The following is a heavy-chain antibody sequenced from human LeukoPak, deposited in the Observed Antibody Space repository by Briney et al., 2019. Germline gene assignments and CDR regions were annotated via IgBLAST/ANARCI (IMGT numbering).Heavy chain of an antibody. V-gene: IGHV3-23*01. CDR1: GFTFSSYA. CDR2: ISGSGGST. Sequence: GGSLRLSCAASGFTFSSYAMSRVRQAPGKGLEWVSAISGSGGSTYYADSVKGRFTISRDNSKNTLYLQMNSLRAEDTAVYYCAKVYGSGMYFDYWGRGTLVTVSS. D-gene: IGHD3-10*01. CDR3: AKVYGSGMYFDY. J-gene: IGHJ4*02.